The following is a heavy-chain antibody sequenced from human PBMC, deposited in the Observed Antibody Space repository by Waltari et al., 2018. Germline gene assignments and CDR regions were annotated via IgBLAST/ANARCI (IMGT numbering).Heavy chain of an antibody. Sequence: QVQLVQSGAEVKKPGASVKVSCKASGYTLTGYYMHWVRQAPGQGLEWMGWINPNSGGTNYAQKFQGRVTMTRDTSISTAYMELSRLRSDDTAVYYCARVYCGGDCYTGGFDYWGQGTLVTVSS. J-gene: IGHJ4*02. V-gene: IGHV1-2*02. D-gene: IGHD2-21*02. CDR1: GYTLTGYY. CDR2: INPNSGGT. CDR3: ARVYCGGDCYTGGFDY.